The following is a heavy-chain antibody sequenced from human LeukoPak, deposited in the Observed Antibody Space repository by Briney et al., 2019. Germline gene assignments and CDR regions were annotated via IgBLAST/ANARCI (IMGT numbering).Heavy chain of an antibody. Sequence: PQTLSLTCTVSGGSISSGGYYWSWIRQHPGKGLEWIGYIYYSGSTYYNPSLKSRVTISVDTSKNQFSLKLSSVTAADTAVYYCARVLLSYYDSSGYYFDYWGQGTLVTVSS. J-gene: IGHJ4*02. D-gene: IGHD3-22*01. CDR1: GGSISSGGYY. V-gene: IGHV4-31*03. CDR2: IYYSGST. CDR3: ARVLLSYYDSSGYYFDY.